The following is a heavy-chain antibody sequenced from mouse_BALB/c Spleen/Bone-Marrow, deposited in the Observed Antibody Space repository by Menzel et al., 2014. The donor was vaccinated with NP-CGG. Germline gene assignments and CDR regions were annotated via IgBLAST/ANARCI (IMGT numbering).Heavy chain of an antibody. V-gene: IGHV5-17*02. CDR2: ISSGSGTI. CDR3: ARGDYGNQYFFDY. J-gene: IGHJ2*01. CDR1: GFTFSSFG. Sequence: EVMLVESGGDLVQPGGSRKLSCAASGFTFSSFGMHWVRQAPEKGLGWVAYISSGSGTIYYADTVKGRFTISRDNPKNTLFLQMTSLRSEDTAMYYCARGDYGNQYFFDYWGQGTTLTVSS. D-gene: IGHD2-1*01.